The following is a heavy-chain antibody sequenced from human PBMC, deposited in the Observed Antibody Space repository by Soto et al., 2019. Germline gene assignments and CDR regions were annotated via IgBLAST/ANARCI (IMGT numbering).Heavy chain of an antibody. D-gene: IGHD3-10*01. CDR1: GYTLTELS. J-gene: IGHJ6*02. Sequence: ASVKVSCKVSGYTLTELSMHWVRQAPGKGLEWMGGFDPEDGETIYAQKFQGRVTMTEDTSTDTAYMKLSSLRSEDTAVYYCATCTVITGFESRYPVYYYGMDVWGQGTTVTVSS. CDR3: ATCTVITGFESRYPVYYYGMDV. CDR2: FDPEDGET. V-gene: IGHV1-24*01.